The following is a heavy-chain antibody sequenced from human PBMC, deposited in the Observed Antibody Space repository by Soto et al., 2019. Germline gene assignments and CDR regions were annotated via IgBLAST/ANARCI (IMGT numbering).Heavy chain of an antibody. V-gene: IGHV3-48*01. CDR1: GLTLSTST. D-gene: IGHD3-22*01. J-gene: IGHJ5*02. CDR3: GKVAASGYYTVDR. Sequence: EVQLVESGGMLVQPGGSLRLSCAASGLTLSTSTMNWVRQAPGKGLEWISYIRRHTSVTAYADSVKGRFTISRDSAKNSLYLPMDSLGVEDTAVYYCGKVAASGYYTVDRWGQGTLVTVSS. CDR2: IRRHTSVT.